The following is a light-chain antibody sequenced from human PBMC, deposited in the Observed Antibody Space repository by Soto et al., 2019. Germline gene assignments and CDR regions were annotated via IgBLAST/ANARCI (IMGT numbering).Light chain of an antibody. CDR1: QTISSW. Sequence: DIQMTQSPSTLSASVGDRVTITCRASQTISSWLAWYQQKPGKAPKLLIYKASSLESGVPSRFSGSGSGTEFSLTLSSLQLDDFATYYCQQYNSYSRTFGQGTKLEIK. CDR3: QQYNSYSRT. V-gene: IGKV1-5*03. J-gene: IGKJ2*01. CDR2: KAS.